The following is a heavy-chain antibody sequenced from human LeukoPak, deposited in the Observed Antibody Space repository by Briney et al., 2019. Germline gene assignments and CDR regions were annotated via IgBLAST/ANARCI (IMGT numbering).Heavy chain of an antibody. CDR1: GVSISIYY. D-gene: IGHD3-22*01. CDR3: ARGSYYYDSRGNRDAFDI. J-gene: IGHJ3*02. V-gene: IGHV4-4*07. CDR2: IYTSGST. Sequence: SETLSLTCTVSGVSISIYYWSWIRQPAGKGLEWIGRIYTSGSTNYNPSLKTRVSMSVDSSRNQYSLKLNSVTAADAAVYYCARGSYYYDSRGNRDAFDIWGQGTMVTVSS.